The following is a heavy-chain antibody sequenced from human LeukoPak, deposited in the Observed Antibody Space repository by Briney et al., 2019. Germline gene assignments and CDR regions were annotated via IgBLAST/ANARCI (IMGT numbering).Heavy chain of an antibody. CDR1: GYTFTSYG. J-gene: IGHJ6*03. CDR3: ARGQSPYYDYVWARTLYYYYYYYMDV. D-gene: IGHD3-16*01. CDR2: ISAYNGNT. Sequence: ASVKVSCKASGYTFTSYGISWVRQAPGQGLEWMGWISAYNGNTNYAQKLQGRVTMTTDTSTSTAYMELRSLRSDDTAVYYCARGQSPYYDYVWARTLYYYYYYYMDVWGKGTTVTVSS. V-gene: IGHV1-18*01.